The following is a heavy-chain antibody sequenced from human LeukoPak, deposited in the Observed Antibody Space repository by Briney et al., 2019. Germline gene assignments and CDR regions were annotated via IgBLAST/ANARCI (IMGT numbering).Heavy chain of an antibody. V-gene: IGHV3-9*01. CDR2: ISWNSGSI. CDR3: AKDKKDGSSGYYSDFDY. Sequence: PGGSPRLSCAASGFTFDDYAMHWVRQAPGKGLEWVSGISWNSGSIGYADSVKGRFTVSRDNAKNSLYLQMSSLRAEDTALYYCAKDKKDGSSGYYSDFDYWGQGTLVTVSS. J-gene: IGHJ4*02. CDR1: GFTFDDYA. D-gene: IGHD3-22*01.